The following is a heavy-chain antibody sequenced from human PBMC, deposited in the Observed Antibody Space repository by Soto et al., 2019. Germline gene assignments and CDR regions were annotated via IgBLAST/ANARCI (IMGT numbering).Heavy chain of an antibody. J-gene: IGHJ4*02. V-gene: IGHV2-5*02. Sequence: QITLKEAGPTLVKPTQTLTLTCSFSGFSLITSGVGVGWIRQPPGKALEWLALISWADDKGYSTSLKSRLTITKDTSKNQVVLTMTNMDPADTATYYCAHTMAPRIFDYWGQGILVTVSS. CDR2: ISWADDK. CDR1: GFSLITSGVG. CDR3: AHTMAPRIFDY.